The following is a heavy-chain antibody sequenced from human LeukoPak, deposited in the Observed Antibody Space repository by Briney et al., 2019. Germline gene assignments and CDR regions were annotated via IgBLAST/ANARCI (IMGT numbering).Heavy chain of an antibody. Sequence: PGGSLRLSCAASGFTFSDYYMSWIRQAPGKGLEWVSYISSSSSYTNYADYVKGRFTISRDNAKNSLYLQMNSLRAEDTAVYYCARAPYDYYYYYGMDVWGQGTTVTVSS. CDR2: ISSSSSYT. J-gene: IGHJ6*02. CDR3: ARAPYDYYYYYGMDV. D-gene: IGHD4-17*01. CDR1: GFTFSDYY. V-gene: IGHV3-11*06.